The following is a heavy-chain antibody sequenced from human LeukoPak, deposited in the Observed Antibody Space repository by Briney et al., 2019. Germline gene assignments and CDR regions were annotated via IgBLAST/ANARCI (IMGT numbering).Heavy chain of an antibody. V-gene: IGHV3-23*01. CDR1: GFTFSSYA. CDR3: AKDPLYDSSGYDYNY. CDR2: SSGSGGST. Sequence: GGSLRLSCAASGFTFSSYAMIWVRQAPGKGLEWVSASSGSGGSTYYADSVKGRFTISRDNSKNTLYLQMNSLRAEDTAVYYCAKDPLYDSSGYDYNYWGQGTLVTVSS. D-gene: IGHD3-22*01. J-gene: IGHJ4*02.